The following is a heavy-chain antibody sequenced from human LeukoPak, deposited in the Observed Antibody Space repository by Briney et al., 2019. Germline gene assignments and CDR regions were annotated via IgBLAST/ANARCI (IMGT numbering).Heavy chain of an antibody. CDR1: GYSISSGYY. J-gene: IGHJ4*02. Sequence: SETLSLTCAVSGYSISSGYYWGWIRQPPGKGLEWIGSIYHSGTTYYNSSLKSRVTISVDTSKNQFSLNLNSVTAADTAVYYCVRGVATEVNRFDYWGQGTLVTVSS. CDR2: IYHSGTT. CDR3: VRGVATEVNRFDY. D-gene: IGHD5-12*01. V-gene: IGHV4-38-2*01.